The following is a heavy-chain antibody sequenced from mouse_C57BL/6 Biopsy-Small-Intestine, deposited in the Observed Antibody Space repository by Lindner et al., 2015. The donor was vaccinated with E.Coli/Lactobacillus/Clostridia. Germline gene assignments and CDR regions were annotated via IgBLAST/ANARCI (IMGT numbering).Heavy chain of an antibody. D-gene: IGHD2-3*01. CDR2: INPYNDGT. CDR3: ARDDGYYGFQLLPARFAY. V-gene: IGHV1-14*01. J-gene: IGHJ3*01. CDR1: VYTFTSYV. Sequence: VQLQESGPELVKPGASVKMSCKASVYTFTSYVMHWVKQKPGQGLEWIGYINPYNDGTKYIEKFKDRATLTSDKSSRTAYMELSSLTSEDSAVYFCARDDGYYGFQLLPARFAYWGQGTLVTVSA.